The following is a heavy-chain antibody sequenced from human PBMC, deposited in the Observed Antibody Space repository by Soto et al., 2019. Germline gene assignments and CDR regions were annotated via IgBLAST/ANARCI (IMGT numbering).Heavy chain of an antibody. CDR1: GYTFTSYA. CDR3: ARCYDFWSGYWFGPYYGMDV. CDR2: INAGNGNT. D-gene: IGHD3-3*01. J-gene: IGHJ6*02. V-gene: IGHV1-3*01. Sequence: ASVKVSCKASGYTFTSYAMHWVRQAPGQRLEWMGWINAGNGNTKYSQKFQGRVTITRDTSASTAYMELSSLRSEDTAVYYCARCYDFWSGYWFGPYYGMDVWGQGTTVTVSS.